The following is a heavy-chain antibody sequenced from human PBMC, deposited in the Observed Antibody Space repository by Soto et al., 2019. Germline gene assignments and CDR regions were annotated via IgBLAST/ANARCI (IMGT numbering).Heavy chain of an antibody. V-gene: IGHV3-33*01. CDR1: GFTFSSYG. CDR2: IWYDGSNK. D-gene: IGHD3-9*01. J-gene: IGHJ4*02. Sequence: QVQLVESGGGVVKPGRSLRLSCAASGFTFSSYGMHWVRQAPGKGLEWVAVIWYDGSNKYYADSVKGRFTISRDNSKNTLYLQMNSLRAEDTAVYYCARVFGILTGYYRGGGLDYWGQGTLVTVSS. CDR3: ARVFGILTGYYRGGGLDY.